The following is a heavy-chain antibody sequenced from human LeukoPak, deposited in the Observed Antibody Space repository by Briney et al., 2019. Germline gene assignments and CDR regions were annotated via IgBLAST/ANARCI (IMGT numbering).Heavy chain of an antibody. CDR2: IYTSGST. Sequence: MTSETLSLTCSVSGGPITSSYWTWLRQPPGKGLGWIGYIYTSGSTSYNPSLKSRATISLDASKNQFSLRLSSVTAAGTAIYYCARGVYSGNFAGHHFDLRGQGSLVIVSS. J-gene: IGHJ4*02. CDR3: ARGVYSGNFAGHHFDL. D-gene: IGHD1-26*01. V-gene: IGHV4-4*09. CDR1: GGPITSSY.